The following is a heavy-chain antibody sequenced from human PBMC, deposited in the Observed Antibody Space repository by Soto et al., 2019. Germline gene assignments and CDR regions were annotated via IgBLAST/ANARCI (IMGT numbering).Heavy chain of an antibody. Sequence: ASVKVSCKTSGYTFSNYGINWVRQAPGQGLEWMGWISGYNGNTNYAQTVQGRVTMTTDTSTGTVYMELRSLKSDDTAVYYCARSRGYSSSWPNYYYYGMDVWGQGTTVTAP. D-gene: IGHD6-13*01. CDR3: ARSRGYSSSWPNYYYYGMDV. CDR1: GYTFSNYG. V-gene: IGHV1-18*01. CDR2: ISGYNGNT. J-gene: IGHJ6*02.